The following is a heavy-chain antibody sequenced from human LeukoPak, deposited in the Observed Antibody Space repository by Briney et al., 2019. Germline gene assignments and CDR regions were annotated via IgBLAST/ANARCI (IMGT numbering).Heavy chain of an antibody. CDR2: IWYDGSNK. D-gene: IGHD2-2*01. V-gene: IGHV3-33*01. J-gene: IGHJ3*02. CDR3: ARDTNDACDI. Sequence: PGGSLRLSCAASGFTFSSHGMHWVRQAPEKGLEWVAVIWYDGSNKYYADSVKGRFTISRDNSKNTLYLQMNSLRAEDTAVYYCARDTNDACDIWGQGTMVTVSS. CDR1: GFTFSSHG.